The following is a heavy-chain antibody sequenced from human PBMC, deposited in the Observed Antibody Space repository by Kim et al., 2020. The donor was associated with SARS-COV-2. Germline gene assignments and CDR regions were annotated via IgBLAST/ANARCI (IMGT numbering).Heavy chain of an antibody. Sequence: SETLSLTCTVSGGSISSSSYYWGWIRQPPGKGLEWIGSIYYSGSTYYNPSLKSRVTISVDTSKNQFSLKLSSVTAADTAVYYCARLRYSSRIFDYWGQGTLVTVSS. CDR2: IYYSGST. CDR3: ARLRYSSRIFDY. CDR1: GGSISSSSYY. D-gene: IGHD6-13*01. V-gene: IGHV4-39*01. J-gene: IGHJ4*02.